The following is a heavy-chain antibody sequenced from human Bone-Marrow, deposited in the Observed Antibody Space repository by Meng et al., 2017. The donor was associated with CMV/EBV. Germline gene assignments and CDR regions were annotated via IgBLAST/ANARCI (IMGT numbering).Heavy chain of an antibody. CDR3: AREHSKGPSDY. CDR1: GYTFTDYY. J-gene: IGHJ4*02. D-gene: IGHD4-11*01. CDR2: INPSGGST. Sequence: ASVKVSCKASGYTFTDYYMHWVRQAPGQGLEWMGIINPSGGSTSYAQKFQGRVTMTRDTSTSTVYMELSSLRSEDTAVYYCAREHSKGPSDYWGQGTLVTVSS. V-gene: IGHV1-46*01.